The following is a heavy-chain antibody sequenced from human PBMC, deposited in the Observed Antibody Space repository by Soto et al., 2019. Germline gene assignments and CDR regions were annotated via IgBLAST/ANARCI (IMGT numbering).Heavy chain of an antibody. CDR3: ARQGSY. Sequence: XETRSLACNVSGFSIGDTIYYWGWIRQPPGKGLEWIGTIYFNGKTFYNPSLKSRLTISVDTSKNQISLRLTSVTAADTAVYYCARQGSYWGQGPLVTVSS. V-gene: IGHV4-39*01. J-gene: IGHJ4*02. CDR2: IYFNGKT. CDR1: GFSIGDTIYY.